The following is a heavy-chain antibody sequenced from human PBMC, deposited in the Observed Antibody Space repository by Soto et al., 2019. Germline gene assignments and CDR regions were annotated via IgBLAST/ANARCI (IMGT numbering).Heavy chain of an antibody. V-gene: IGHV4-31*03. D-gene: IGHD3-22*01. CDR3: ARGGPQTYYYDSSGCYYFDY. CDR2: IYYSGST. CDR1: GGSISSGGYY. Sequence: SETLSLTCTVSGGSISSGGYYWSWIRQHPGKGLEWIGYIYYSGSTYYNPSLKSRVTISVDSSKNQFSLKLSSVTAADTAVYYCARGGPQTYYYDSSGCYYFDYWGQGTLVTASS. J-gene: IGHJ4*02.